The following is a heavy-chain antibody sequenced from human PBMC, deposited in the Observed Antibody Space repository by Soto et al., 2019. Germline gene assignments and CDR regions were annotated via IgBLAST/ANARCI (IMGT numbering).Heavy chain of an antibody. V-gene: IGHV3-72*01. CDR1: GFMFSDHF. Sequence: EVQLVESGGGLVQPGGSLRLSCAASGFMFSDHFMDWVRQAPGKGLEWIGRTRDKANSYTTEYAAAVKGRFTISRDXXKXSXXRQMHSLKTEDTAVYYCARVARGSGTRGYYAALDYWGQGTLVTVS. CDR3: ARVARGSGTRGYYAALDY. CDR2: TRDKANSYTT. J-gene: IGHJ4*02. D-gene: IGHD1-26*01.